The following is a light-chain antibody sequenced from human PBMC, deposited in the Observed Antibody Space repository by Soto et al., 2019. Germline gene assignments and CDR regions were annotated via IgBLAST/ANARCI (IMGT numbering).Light chain of an antibody. CDR1: QSVTSSY. Sequence: EIVLKQSPGTMSLSPGERATLSCRASQSVTSSYLAWYQQKPGQAPRLLIYGASSRATGITDRFSGSGSGTDFTLTISRLEPEDFAVYYCQHYGDSYVTFGQRTRLEIE. CDR3: QHYGDSYVT. V-gene: IGKV3-20*01. CDR2: GAS. J-gene: IGKJ5*01.